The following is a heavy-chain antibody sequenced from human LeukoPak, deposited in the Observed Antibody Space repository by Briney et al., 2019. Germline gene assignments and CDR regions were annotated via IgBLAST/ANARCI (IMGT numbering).Heavy chain of an antibody. CDR2: ISAYNGNT. CDR1: GYTFTSYG. CDR3: ASAYCSSTSCYSGAWYFDY. D-gene: IGHD2-2*01. Sequence: ASVKVSCKASGYTFTSYGISWVRQAPGQGREWMGWISAYNGNTNYAQKLQGRVTMTTDTSTSTAYMELRSLRSDDTAVYYCASAYCSSTSCYSGAWYFDYWGQGTLVTVSS. V-gene: IGHV1-18*01. J-gene: IGHJ4*02.